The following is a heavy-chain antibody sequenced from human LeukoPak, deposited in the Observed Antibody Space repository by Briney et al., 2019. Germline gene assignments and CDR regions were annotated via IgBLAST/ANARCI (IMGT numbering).Heavy chain of an antibody. CDR3: VNSDYIEY. CDR2: IGYTSSDI. J-gene: IGHJ4*02. D-gene: IGHD1-26*01. V-gene: IGHV3-21*01. CDR1: GFTFSTYT. Sequence: GGSLRLSCAASGFTFSTYTMNWVRQAPGKGLEWVSSIGYTSSDIYYVESVKGRFTISRDNAENSLYLQMNSLRADDTAMYYCVNSDYIEYWGQGTLVTVSS.